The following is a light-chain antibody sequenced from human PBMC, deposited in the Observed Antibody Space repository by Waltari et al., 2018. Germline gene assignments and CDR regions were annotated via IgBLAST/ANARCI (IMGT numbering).Light chain of an antibody. CDR2: DVS. V-gene: IGLV2-14*01. CDR3: SSYTSSSNVV. J-gene: IGLJ2*01. CDR1: SSDVGGYNY. Sequence: QSALTQPASVSGSPGQSITISCTGTSSDVGGYNYVSWYQQHPGKAPKLMIYDVSNRPSGVSSRFSDSKSGNTASLTISGLQAEDEADYYCSSYTSSSNVVFGGGTKLTVL.